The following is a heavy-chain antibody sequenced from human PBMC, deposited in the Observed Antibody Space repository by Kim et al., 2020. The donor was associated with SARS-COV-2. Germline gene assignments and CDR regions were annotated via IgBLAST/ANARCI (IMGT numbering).Heavy chain of an antibody. J-gene: IGHJ5*02. Sequence: SETLSLTCAVYGGSFSGYYWSWIRQPPGKGLEWIGEINHSGSTNYNPSLKSRVTISVDTSKNQFSLKLSSVTAADTAVYYCARGIVVVPAANGRWFDPCGQGTLVTVSS. CDR2: INHSGST. V-gene: IGHV4-34*01. CDR3: ARGIVVVPAANGRWFDP. CDR1: GGSFSGYY. D-gene: IGHD2-2*01.